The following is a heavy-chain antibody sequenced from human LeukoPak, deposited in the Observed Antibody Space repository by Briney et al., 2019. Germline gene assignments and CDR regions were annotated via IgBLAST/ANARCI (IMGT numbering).Heavy chain of an antibody. CDR3: ARDSSEYCGGDCYPEKGFDP. CDR1: GYTFTSYD. V-gene: IGHV7-4-1*02. D-gene: IGHD2-21*02. CDR2: INTNTGNP. J-gene: IGHJ5*02. Sequence: ASVKVSCKASGYTFTSYDINWVRQAPGQGLEWMGWINTNTGNPTYAQGFTGRFVFSLDTSVSTAYLQISSLKAEDTAVYYCARDSSEYCGGDCYPEKGFDPWGQGTLVTVSS.